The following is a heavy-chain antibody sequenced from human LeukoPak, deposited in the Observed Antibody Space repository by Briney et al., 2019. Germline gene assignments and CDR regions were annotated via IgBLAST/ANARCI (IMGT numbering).Heavy chain of an antibody. CDR2: IWYDGSNE. CDR1: GFPFSYYG. J-gene: IGHJ4*02. D-gene: IGHD3-10*01. CDR3: ARVQGHFFGSGSYLGVDH. Sequence: GGSLRLSCAASGFPFSYYGMFWVRQAPGKGLEWVAVIWYDGSNEYYADSVKDRFALSRDNSKNTLYLQMNSLRRECSAVCYWARVQGHFFGSGSYLGVDHWGQGTLVTVSS. V-gene: IGHV3-33*01.